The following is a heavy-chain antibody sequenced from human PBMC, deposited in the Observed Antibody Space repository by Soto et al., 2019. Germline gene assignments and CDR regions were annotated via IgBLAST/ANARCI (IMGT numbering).Heavy chain of an antibody. CDR3: AIGGDYYYYGMDV. D-gene: IGHD2-15*01. Sequence: EVQLVESGGGLVQPGGSLRLSCAASGFTFSSYWMSWVRQAPGKGLEWVANIKQDGSEKYYVDSVKGRFTISRDNAKNSLYLQMNSLRAEDTDVYYCAIGGDYYYYGMDVWGQGTTVTVSS. J-gene: IGHJ6*02. CDR2: IKQDGSEK. V-gene: IGHV3-7*03. CDR1: GFTFSSYW.